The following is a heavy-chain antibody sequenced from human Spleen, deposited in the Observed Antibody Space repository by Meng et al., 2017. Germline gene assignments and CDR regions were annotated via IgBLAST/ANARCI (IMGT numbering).Heavy chain of an antibody. D-gene: IGHD3-22*01. V-gene: IGHV4-39*07. CDR1: GGSISSSSYY. CDR2: MYYSGSN. CDR3: ARSGHDSSGFIDFFQH. Sequence: SETLSLTCTVSGGSISSSSYYWGWIRQPPGKGLEWIGSMYYSGSNYYNPSLKSRVTISVDTSKNQFSLKLSSVTAADTAVYYCARSGHDSSGFIDFFQHWGQGTLVTVSS. J-gene: IGHJ1*01.